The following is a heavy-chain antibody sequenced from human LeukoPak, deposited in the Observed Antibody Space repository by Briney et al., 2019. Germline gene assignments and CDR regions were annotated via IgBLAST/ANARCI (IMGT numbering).Heavy chain of an antibody. CDR1: GFTFSSYA. D-gene: IGHD3-10*01. CDR2: IRSKAYGGTT. V-gene: IGHV3-49*04. CDR3: TRRTWFGESLFPNWFDP. Sequence: PGGSLRLSCAASGFTFSSYAMSWVRQAPGKGLEWVGFIRSKAYGGTTEYAASVKGRFTISRDDSKSIAYLQMNSLKTEDTAVYYCTRRTWFGESLFPNWFDPWGQGTLVTVSS. J-gene: IGHJ5*02.